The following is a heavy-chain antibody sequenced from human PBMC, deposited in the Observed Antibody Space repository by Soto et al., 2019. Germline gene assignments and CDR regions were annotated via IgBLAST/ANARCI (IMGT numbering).Heavy chain of an antibody. CDR3: AKDSGPN. CDR2: ISCNSNTI. CDR1: GFTFDNYA. J-gene: IGHJ4*02. Sequence: PGGSLRLSCAASGFTFDNYAIHWVRQAPGKGLGWVSAISCNSNTIAYADSVKGRFTISRDNAKNSLYLQMNSLRAEDTAFYYCAKDSGPNWGQGILVTVSS. V-gene: IGHV3-9*01.